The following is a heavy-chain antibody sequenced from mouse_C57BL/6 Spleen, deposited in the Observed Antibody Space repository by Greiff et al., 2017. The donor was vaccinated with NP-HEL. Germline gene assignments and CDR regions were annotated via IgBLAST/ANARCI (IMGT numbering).Heavy chain of an antibody. CDR3: ARYGTTVAVDY. D-gene: IGHD1-1*01. Sequence: QVQLQQPGAELVKPGASVKISCKASGYTFTSYWITWVKQRPGQGLEWIGDIYPGSGSTNYNEKFKSKATLTVDTSSSTAYMQLSSLTSEDSAVYYCARYGTTVAVDYWGQGTTLTVSS. J-gene: IGHJ2*01. CDR2: IYPGSGST. V-gene: IGHV1-55*01. CDR1: GYTFTSYW.